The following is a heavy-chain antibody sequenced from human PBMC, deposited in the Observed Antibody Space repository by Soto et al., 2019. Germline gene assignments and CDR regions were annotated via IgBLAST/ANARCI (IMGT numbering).Heavy chain of an antibody. Sequence: XESLKISCKGSGYSFTSYWIGWVRQMPGKGLEWMGIIYPGDSDTRYSPSFQGQVTISADKSISTAYLQWSSLKASDTAMYYCARRGQQLVPWFDHWGQGTLVTVSS. J-gene: IGHJ5*02. CDR3: ARRGQQLVPWFDH. CDR2: IYPGDSDT. V-gene: IGHV5-51*01. CDR1: GYSFTSYW. D-gene: IGHD6-13*01.